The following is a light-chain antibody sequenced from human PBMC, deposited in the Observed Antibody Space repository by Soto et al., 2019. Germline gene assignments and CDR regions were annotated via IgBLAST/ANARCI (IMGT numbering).Light chain of an antibody. CDR1: SSDIGAYDY. Sequence: QSALTQPASLSGSPGQSITISCTGTSSDIGAYDYVSWFQEHPGKAPKLMISEVNNGPSGVSNRFSGSKSGNTAYLTISGLQVEDEAEYFCFSLKTTSTHVFGTGTKVTVL. V-gene: IGLV2-14*01. CDR3: FSLKTTSTHV. CDR2: EVN. J-gene: IGLJ1*01.